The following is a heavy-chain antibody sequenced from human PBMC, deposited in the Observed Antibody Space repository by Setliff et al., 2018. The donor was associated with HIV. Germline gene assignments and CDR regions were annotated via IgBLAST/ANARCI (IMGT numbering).Heavy chain of an antibody. CDR1: GDSISRGPYY. Sequence: PSETLSLTCTVSGDSISRGPYYWSWIRQSAGRGLEWIGRVYSNGNTYYNPSLKSRITLSVDTSKNQFSLRLTSVTASDTAVYYCARIQWLVPGGWFDPWGQGTLVTVSS. J-gene: IGHJ5*02. V-gene: IGHV4-61*02. CDR3: ARIQWLVPGGWFDP. D-gene: IGHD6-19*01. CDR2: VYSNGNT.